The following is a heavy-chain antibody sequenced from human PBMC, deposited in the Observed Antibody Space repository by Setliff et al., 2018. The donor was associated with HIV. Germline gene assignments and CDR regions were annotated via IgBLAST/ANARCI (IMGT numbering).Heavy chain of an antibody. CDR3: ARDRRGYYYGSGSCYMDV. D-gene: IGHD3-10*01. CDR1: GGSIINYF. Sequence: SETLSLTCSVTGGSIINYFWGWIRMPPGKGLEWIGYIYYSGSTDYNPSLKSRVTISGDTSKNQFSLKLSSVTAADTAVYYCARDRRGYYYGSGSCYMDVWGTGTTVTVSS. V-gene: IGHV4-59*12. J-gene: IGHJ6*03. CDR2: IYYSGST.